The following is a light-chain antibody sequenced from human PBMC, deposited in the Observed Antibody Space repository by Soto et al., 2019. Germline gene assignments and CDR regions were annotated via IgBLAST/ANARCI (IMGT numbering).Light chain of an antibody. J-gene: IGKJ4*01. V-gene: IGKV3-15*01. CDR1: QSVYSN. CDR2: GAS. Sequence: ETVMTQSPGTLSVSPGERATLSCRASQSVYSNLAWYQQKPGQAPRLLIYGASTRATGIPARFSGSGSGTEFTLTISSLQSEDFAVYYCQQYNNWPPLTFGGGTKVEIK. CDR3: QQYNNWPPLT.